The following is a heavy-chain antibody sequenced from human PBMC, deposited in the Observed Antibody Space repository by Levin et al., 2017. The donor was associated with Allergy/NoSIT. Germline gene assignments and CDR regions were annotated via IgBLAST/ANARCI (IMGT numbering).Heavy chain of an antibody. V-gene: IGHV3-33*01. J-gene: IGHJ4*02. Sequence: PGGSLRLSCAASGFIFSSYGFHWVRQAPGKGLEWVAVIWYDGSKKYYGDSVKGRFTISRDNSKNTLYLEMNSLRAEDTAVYDCARDVGTIGPDYDCWGQGTLVTVPS. CDR2: IWYDGSKK. CDR1: GFIFSSYG. CDR3: ARDVGTIGPDYDC. D-gene: IGHD1-26*01.